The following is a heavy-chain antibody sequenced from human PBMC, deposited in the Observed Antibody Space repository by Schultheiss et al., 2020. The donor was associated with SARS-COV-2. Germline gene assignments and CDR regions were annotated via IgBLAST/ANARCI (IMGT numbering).Heavy chain of an antibody. Sequence: SVKVSCKASGFTFTSSAMQWVRQARGQRLEWIGWIVVGSGNTNYAQKFQERVTITRDMSTSTAYMELSSLRSEDTAVYYCAAAEESGWYEGDHYFDYWGQGTLVTVSS. CDR1: GFTFTSSA. J-gene: IGHJ4*02. CDR3: AAAEESGWYEGDHYFDY. V-gene: IGHV1-58*02. D-gene: IGHD6-19*01. CDR2: IVVGSGNT.